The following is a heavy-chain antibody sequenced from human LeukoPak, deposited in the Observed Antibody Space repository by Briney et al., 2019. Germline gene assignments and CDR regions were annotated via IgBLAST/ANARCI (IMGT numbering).Heavy chain of an antibody. V-gene: IGHV3-30*04. CDR1: GFTFSNYA. Sequence: GGSLRLSCAVSGFTFSNYAMYWVRQAPGKGLEWVAVISYDGSNKYYADSGKGRFTISRDNSKNTLYLQMNSLRAEDTAVYYCARDDYDSSGYSFYYYYGMDVWGQGTTVTVSS. CDR3: ARDDYDSSGYSFYYYYGMDV. D-gene: IGHD3-22*01. CDR2: ISYDGSNK. J-gene: IGHJ6*02.